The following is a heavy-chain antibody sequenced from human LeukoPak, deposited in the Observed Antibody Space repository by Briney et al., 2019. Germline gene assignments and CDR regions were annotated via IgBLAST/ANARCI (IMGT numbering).Heavy chain of an antibody. CDR2: IYHTGTT. CDR3: ARQQCNGGSCYSRAIWFDP. CDR1: GGSISDTSYY. J-gene: IGHJ5*02. V-gene: IGHV4-39*01. Sequence: SETLSLTCNVSGGSISDTSYYWGWIRKPPGKGLDWIGSIYHTGTTYYSPSLKSRVTISVHTSKNHFSLELSSVTAADTAVYYCARQQCNGGSCYSRAIWFDPWGQGTLVTVSS. D-gene: IGHD2-15*01.